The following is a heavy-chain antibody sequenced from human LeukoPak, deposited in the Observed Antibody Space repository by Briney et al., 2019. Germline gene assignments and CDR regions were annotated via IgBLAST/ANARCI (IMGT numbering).Heavy chain of an antibody. J-gene: IGHJ4*02. CDR1: GLTFSTYW. D-gene: IGHD5-18*01. V-gene: IGHV3-7*05. Sequence: GGSLRLSCAASGLTFSTYWMSWVRQAPGRGLEWVANIKYDGSEEYYVDSVKGRFTISRDNAKNSLYLQMNSPRAEDTAVYYCATYQGYNYGPFDYWGQGALVTVSS. CDR2: IKYDGSEE. CDR3: ATYQGYNYGPFDY.